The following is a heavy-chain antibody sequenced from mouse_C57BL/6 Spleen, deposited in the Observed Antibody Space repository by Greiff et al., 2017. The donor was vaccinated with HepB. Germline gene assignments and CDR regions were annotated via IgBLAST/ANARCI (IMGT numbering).Heavy chain of an antibody. J-gene: IGHJ2*01. CDR1: GYTFTSYG. D-gene: IGHD4-1*01. CDR2: IYPRSGNT. Sequence: VQVVESGAELARPGASVKLSCKASGYTFTSYGISWVKQRTGQGLEWIGEIYPRSGNTYYNEKFKGKATLTADKSSSTAYMELRSLTSEDSAVYFCARSANWGEFPYYFDYWGQGTTLTVSS. CDR3: ARSANWGEFPYYFDY. V-gene: IGHV1-81*01.